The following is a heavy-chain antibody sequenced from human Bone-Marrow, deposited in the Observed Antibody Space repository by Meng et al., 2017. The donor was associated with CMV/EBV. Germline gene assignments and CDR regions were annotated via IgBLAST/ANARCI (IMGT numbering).Heavy chain of an antibody. CDR3: ARDYSSTSHYCYYGMDV. Sequence: GESLKISCAASGFTFSNYAMHWVRQAPGKGLDWVAVISYDGSNKYYADSVKGRFTISRDKFKNTLYLQMNSLRPEDTAVYYCARDYSSTSHYCYYGMDVWGQGTTVTVSS. V-gene: IGHV3-30*14. J-gene: IGHJ6*02. D-gene: IGHD4-11*01. CDR2: ISYDGSNK. CDR1: GFTFSNYA.